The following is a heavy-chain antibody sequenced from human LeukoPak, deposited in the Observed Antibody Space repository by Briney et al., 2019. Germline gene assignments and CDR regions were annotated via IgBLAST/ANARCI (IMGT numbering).Heavy chain of an antibody. CDR1: GFTFSSYA. V-gene: IGHV3-23*01. Sequence: GGSLRLSCAASGFTFSSYAMSWVRQAPGKGLEWVSAISGSGGSTYYADSVKGRFTISRDNSKNTLYLQMNSLRAEDTAVYYCARDGYYYDSSGLVYWGQGTLVTVSS. CDR2: ISGSGGST. J-gene: IGHJ4*02. D-gene: IGHD3-22*01. CDR3: ARDGYYYDSSGLVY.